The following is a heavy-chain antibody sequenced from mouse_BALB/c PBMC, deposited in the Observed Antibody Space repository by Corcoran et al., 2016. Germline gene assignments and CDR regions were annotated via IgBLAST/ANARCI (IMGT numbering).Heavy chain of an antibody. D-gene: IGHD2-10*02. V-gene: IGHV1-84*02. J-gene: IGHJ3*01. CDR1: GYTFTDYY. CDR2: IYPGSGNT. CDR3: ARGYGNYVFAY. Sequence: QIQLQHSGRELVKPGASVKLSCKASGYTFTDYYINWVKQKPGQGLEWIGWIYPGSGNTKYNEKFKGKATLTVDTSSSTAYMQLSSLTSEDTAVYFCARGYGNYVFAYWGQGTLVTVSA.